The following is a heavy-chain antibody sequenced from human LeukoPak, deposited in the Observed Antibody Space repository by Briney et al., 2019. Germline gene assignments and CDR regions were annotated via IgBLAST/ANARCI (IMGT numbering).Heavy chain of an antibody. Sequence: GASVKVSCKASGGTFSSYAISWVRQAPGQGLEWMGGIIPIFGTANYAQKFQGRVMITADESTSTAYMELSSLRSEDTAVYYCARDFRDRYCSGGSCNRAEYFQHWGQGTLVTVSS. CDR2: IIPIFGTA. CDR1: GGTFSSYA. D-gene: IGHD2-15*01. CDR3: ARDFRDRYCSGGSCNRAEYFQH. V-gene: IGHV1-69*13. J-gene: IGHJ1*01.